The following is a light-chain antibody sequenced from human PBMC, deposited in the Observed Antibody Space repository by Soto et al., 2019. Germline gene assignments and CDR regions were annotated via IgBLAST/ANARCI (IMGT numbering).Light chain of an antibody. J-gene: IGKJ5*01. CDR3: QQYGSSLIT. CDR1: QNIRNW. V-gene: IGKV1-5*01. CDR2: DAS. Sequence: DIQMTQSPSTLSASVGDSVTITCRASQNIRNWLAWYQQKPGKAPNPLIYDASSLKSGVPARFSGSGSGTDFTLTISSLEPEDFAVYYCQQYGSSLITFGQGTRLEIK.